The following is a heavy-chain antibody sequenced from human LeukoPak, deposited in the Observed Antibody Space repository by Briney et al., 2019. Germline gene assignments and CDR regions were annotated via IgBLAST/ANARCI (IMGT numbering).Heavy chain of an antibody. CDR2: TSWNSGSI. Sequence: GGSLRLSCAASGFTFDDYAMHWVRQAPGKGLEWVSGTSWNSGSIGYADAVKGRFTISRDNAKNCLYLQMNSLRAEDTAVYYCARDGSWGTNNSYFDYWGQGTLVTVSS. CDR3: ARDGSWGTNNSYFDY. V-gene: IGHV3-9*01. CDR1: GFTFDDYA. J-gene: IGHJ4*02. D-gene: IGHD1-14*01.